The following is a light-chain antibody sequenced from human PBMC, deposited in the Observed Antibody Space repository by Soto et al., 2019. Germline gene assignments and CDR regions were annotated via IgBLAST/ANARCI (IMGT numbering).Light chain of an antibody. J-gene: IGLJ1*01. CDR1: SSDVGGYNY. Sequence: QSVLTQAASGTGFPGQSITISCTGTSSDVGGYNYVSWYQQHPGKAPKLMIYDVSNRPSGVSNRFSGSKSGNTASLTISGLQAEDEADYYCSSYTSSSTLVFGTGTKVTVL. CDR2: DVS. V-gene: IGLV2-14*01. CDR3: SSYTSSSTLV.